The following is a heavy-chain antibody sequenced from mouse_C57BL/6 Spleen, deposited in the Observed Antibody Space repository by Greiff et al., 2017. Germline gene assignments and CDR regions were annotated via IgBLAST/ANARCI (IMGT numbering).Heavy chain of an antibody. D-gene: IGHD2-4*01. CDR3: ASSRYDYAFAY. CDR2: IRNKANGYTT. Sequence: EVQVVESGGGLVQPGGSLSLSCAASGFTFTDYYMSWVRQPPGKALEWLGFIRNKANGYTTEYSASVKVRFTISRDNSQSILYLQMNALRAEDSATYYCASSRYDYAFAYWGQGTLVTVSA. J-gene: IGHJ3*01. CDR1: GFTFTDYY. V-gene: IGHV7-3*01.